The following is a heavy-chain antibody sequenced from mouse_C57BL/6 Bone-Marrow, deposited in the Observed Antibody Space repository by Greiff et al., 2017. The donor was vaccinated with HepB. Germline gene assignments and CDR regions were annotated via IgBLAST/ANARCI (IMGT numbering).Heavy chain of an antibody. D-gene: IGHD4-1*01. CDR3: ARDANPHFDY. CDR1: GFTFSSYA. J-gene: IGHJ2*01. Sequence: EVKLVESGGGLVKPGGSLKLSCAASGFTFSSYAMSWVRQTPEKRLEWVATISDGGSYTYYPDNVKGRFTISRDNAKNNLYLQMSHLKSEDTAMYYCARDANPHFDYGGQGTTLTVSS. V-gene: IGHV5-4*01. CDR2: ISDGGSYT.